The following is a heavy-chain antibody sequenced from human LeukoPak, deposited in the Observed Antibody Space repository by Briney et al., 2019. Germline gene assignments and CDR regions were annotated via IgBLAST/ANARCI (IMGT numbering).Heavy chain of an antibody. CDR3: AREVGA. CDR2: TYVSGNT. J-gene: IGHJ5*02. V-gene: IGHV3-66*01. D-gene: IGHD1-26*01. CDR1: GIDVSSNY. Sequence: GGSPSLSCTVSGIDVSSNYISWVRQAPGKGLEWVSVTYVSGNTYYADSVKGRFIVSRDNSKNTLYLEMNSLRVEDTGVYYCAREVGAWGQGTLVTVSS.